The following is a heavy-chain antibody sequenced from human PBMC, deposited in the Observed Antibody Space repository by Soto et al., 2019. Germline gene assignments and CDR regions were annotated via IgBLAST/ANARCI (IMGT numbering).Heavy chain of an antibody. D-gene: IGHD3-22*01. V-gene: IGHV1-69*13. J-gene: IGHJ4*02. CDR2: IIPIFGTA. CDR1: GGTFSSYA. CDR3: ASGGYYYDSSGYIYFGY. Sequence: VASVKVSCKASGGTFSSYAISWVRQAPGQGLEWMGGIIPIFGTANYAQKFQGRVTITADESTSTAYMELSSLRSEDTAVYYCASGGYYYDSSGYIYFGYWGQGTLVTVSS.